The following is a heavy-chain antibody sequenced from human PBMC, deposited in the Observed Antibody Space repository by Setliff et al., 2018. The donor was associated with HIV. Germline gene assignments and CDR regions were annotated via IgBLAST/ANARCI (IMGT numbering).Heavy chain of an antibody. CDR3: ARGHPRGDDTPSYFAY. D-gene: IGHD5-12*01. V-gene: IGHV4-34*12. Sequence: SETLSLTCAVYGGSFSGYYWTWIRQPPGKGLESSGEIIHRETTKYHPSLKGRHTISVDTSKNQFSLSLNSVTAAVTAVYYCARGHPRGDDTPSYFAYWGQGTLVTVSS. CDR1: GGSFSGYY. J-gene: IGHJ4*02. CDR2: IIHRETT.